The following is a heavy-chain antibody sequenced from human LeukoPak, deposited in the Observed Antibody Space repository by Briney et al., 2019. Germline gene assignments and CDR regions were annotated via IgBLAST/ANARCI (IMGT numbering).Heavy chain of an antibody. V-gene: IGHV3-64D*06. J-gene: IGHJ4*02. Sequence: GGSLRLSCSASGFTFSSYAMRWVRQAPGKGLEYVSAISSNGGSAYYADSVRGRFTISGDNSKNTLYPQMRSPRAEATAAYYCVTELGPGGNSRTSDYWGQGTLVTVSS. CDR1: GFTFSSYA. CDR3: VTELGPGGNSRTSDY. CDR2: ISSNGGSA. D-gene: IGHD4-23*01.